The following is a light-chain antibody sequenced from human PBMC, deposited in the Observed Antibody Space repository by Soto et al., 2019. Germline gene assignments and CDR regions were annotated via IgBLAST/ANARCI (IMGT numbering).Light chain of an antibody. CDR3: QQYKSSPLT. CDR2: KAS. CDR1: QNIYTW. V-gene: IGKV1-5*03. Sequence: DIQMTQSPSTLSASVGDRVTITCRASQNIYTWLAWFQQKPGKAPNLLIYKASSLESGVPSRFSGSGSGTEFTLTISTLQPDDFATYYCQQYKSSPLTFGGGTKVEIK. J-gene: IGKJ4*01.